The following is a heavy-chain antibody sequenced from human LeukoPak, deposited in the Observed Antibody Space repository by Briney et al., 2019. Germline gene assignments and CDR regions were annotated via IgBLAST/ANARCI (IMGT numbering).Heavy chain of an antibody. CDR3: ARVVTRLREGAYQYDLDV. J-gene: IGHJ6*02. D-gene: IGHD3-16*01. V-gene: IGHV1-3*01. Sequence: ASVKVSCKASGYTFTNYIIHWVRQAPGQRLEWMGWINAGNGDTEYSRKFQGRVTTTRDTSASTAYMDLSSLRSEDTAVYYCARVVTRLREGAYQYDLDVWGQGTTVTVSS. CDR2: INAGNGDT. CDR1: GYTFTNYI.